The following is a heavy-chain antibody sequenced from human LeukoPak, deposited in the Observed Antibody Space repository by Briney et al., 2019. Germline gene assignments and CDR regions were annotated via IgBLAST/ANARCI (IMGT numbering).Heavy chain of an antibody. D-gene: IGHD5-18*01. CDR1: GFTFSSYS. CDR2: ISSSSSTT. V-gene: IGHV3-48*01. J-gene: IGHJ4*02. CDR3: TRDLRGYSYGYFDY. Sequence: GGSLRLSCAASGFTFSSYSINWVRQAPGKGLEWLSYISSSSSTTYYADSVKGRFTISRDNAKNSLYLEMSSLRAEDTAVYYCTRDLRGYSYGYFDYWGQGTLVTVSS.